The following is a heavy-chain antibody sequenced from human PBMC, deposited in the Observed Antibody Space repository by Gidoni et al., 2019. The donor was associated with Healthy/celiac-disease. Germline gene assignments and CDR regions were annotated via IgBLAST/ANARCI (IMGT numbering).Heavy chain of an antibody. Sequence: QVQLQQWGAGLLKPSETLSLTCAVYGGSFSGYYWSWIRQPPGKGLEWIGEINHSGSTNYNPSLKSRVTISVDTSKNQFSLKLSSVTAADTAVYYCARGPRPSSSWYSSWGQGTLVTVSS. V-gene: IGHV4-34*01. CDR2: INHSGST. CDR1: GGSFSGYY. J-gene: IGHJ5*02. D-gene: IGHD6-13*01. CDR3: ARGPRPSSSWYSS.